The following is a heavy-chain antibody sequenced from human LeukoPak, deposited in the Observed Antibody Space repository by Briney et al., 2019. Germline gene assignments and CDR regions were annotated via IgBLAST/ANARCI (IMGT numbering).Heavy chain of an antibody. Sequence: GEPLKISCKGSGYSFTTYLIGWERQMPGKGLEWMGIIYLGDSDPRYSPSFQGQVTMSADKSISTAYLQWSSLKAWDTAMYYGARLVSSGRFDPWGQGTLVTVSS. V-gene: IGHV5-51*01. CDR1: GYSFTTYL. CDR2: IYLGDSDP. D-gene: IGHD3-22*01. J-gene: IGHJ5*02. CDR3: ARLVSSGRFDP.